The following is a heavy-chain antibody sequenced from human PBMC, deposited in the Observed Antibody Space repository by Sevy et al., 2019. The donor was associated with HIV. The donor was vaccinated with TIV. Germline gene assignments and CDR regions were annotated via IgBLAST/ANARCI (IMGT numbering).Heavy chain of an antibody. CDR2: IRYDGSNK. D-gene: IGHD3-9*01. CDR1: GFTFSSYG. CDR3: AKDLVSTVTMPISYYDILPGPDY. Sequence: GGSLRLSCAASGFTFSSYGMHWVRQAPGKGLEWVAFIRYDGSNKYYADSVKGRFTISWDNSKNMLYLQMNSLKAEDTAVYYCAKDLVSTVTMPISYYDILPGPDYCGQGTLVTVSS. J-gene: IGHJ4*02. V-gene: IGHV3-30*02.